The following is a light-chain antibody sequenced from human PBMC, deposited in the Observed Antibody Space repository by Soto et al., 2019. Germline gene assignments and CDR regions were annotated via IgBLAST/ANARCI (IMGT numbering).Light chain of an antibody. Sequence: QSALTQPASVSGSPGQSITISCTGTSSDVGGYNYVSWYQQHPGKAPKLIIYEVTKRPSGVPDRFSGSKSGNTASLTVSGLQTVDEADYYCSSYAGSNKLVFGGGTKLTVL. J-gene: IGLJ2*01. V-gene: IGLV2-8*01. CDR3: SSYAGSNKLV. CDR1: SSDVGGYNY. CDR2: EVT.